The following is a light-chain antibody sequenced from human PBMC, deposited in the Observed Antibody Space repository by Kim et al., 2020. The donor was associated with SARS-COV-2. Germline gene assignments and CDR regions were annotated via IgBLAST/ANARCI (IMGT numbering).Light chain of an antibody. CDR3: VSWDDSLNGPL. CDR1: SSNIGGNT. Sequence: GPRVPISCSGSSSNIGGNTVNWYQQLPGAAPKLLIYGNDQRPSGVPDRFSASKSDTSASLAISGLHSEDEAAYYCVSWDDSLNGPLFGGGTQLTVL. J-gene: IGLJ3*02. V-gene: IGLV1-44*01. CDR2: GND.